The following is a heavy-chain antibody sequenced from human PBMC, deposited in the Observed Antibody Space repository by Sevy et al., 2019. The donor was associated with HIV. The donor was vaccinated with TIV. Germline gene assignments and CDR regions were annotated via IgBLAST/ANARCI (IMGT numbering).Heavy chain of an antibody. CDR3: ASGKPTGLILDY. CDR2: IWYDGSNK. CDR1: GFTFSSYG. D-gene: IGHD3-9*01. J-gene: IGHJ4*02. V-gene: IGHV3-33*08. Sequence: GGSLRLSCAASGFTFSSYGMHWVRQAPGKGLEWVAVIWYDGSNKYYADSVKGRFTISRDNSKNTLYLQMNSLRAEDTAVYYCASGKPTGLILDYWGQGTLVTVSS.